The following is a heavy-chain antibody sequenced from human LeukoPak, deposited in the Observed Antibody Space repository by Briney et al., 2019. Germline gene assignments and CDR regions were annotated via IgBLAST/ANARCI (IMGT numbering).Heavy chain of an antibody. CDR1: GFTFSSYG. D-gene: IGHD3-10*01. J-gene: IGHJ6*03. V-gene: IGHV3-23*01. Sequence: GGSLRLSCAASGFTFSSYGMSWVRQAPGKGLEWVSAISGSGGSTYYADSVKGRFTISRDNSKNTLYLQMNSLRAEDTAVYYCATVSGSYYFFLNYYYMDVWGKGTTVTISS. CDR3: ATVSGSYYFFLNYYYMDV. CDR2: ISGSGGST.